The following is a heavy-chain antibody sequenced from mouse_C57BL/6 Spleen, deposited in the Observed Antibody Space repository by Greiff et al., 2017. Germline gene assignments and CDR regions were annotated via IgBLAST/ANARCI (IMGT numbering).Heavy chain of an antibody. Sequence: QVQLQQPGAELVKPGASVKLSCKASGYTFTSYWMHWVKQRPGQGLEWIGMIHPNSGSTNYNEQFKSKATLTVDKSSRTAFMQLSSLTSEDSAVYYCARREFITTAHWYFDVWGTGTTVTVSS. CDR3: ARREFITTAHWYFDV. CDR2: IHPNSGST. CDR1: GYTFTSYW. J-gene: IGHJ1*03. D-gene: IGHD1-1*01. V-gene: IGHV1-64*01.